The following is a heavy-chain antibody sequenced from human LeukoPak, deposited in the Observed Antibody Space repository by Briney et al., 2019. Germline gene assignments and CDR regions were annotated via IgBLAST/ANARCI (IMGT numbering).Heavy chain of an antibody. J-gene: IGHJ4*02. CDR1: GGSISGYY. D-gene: IGHD6-13*01. V-gene: IGHV4-4*07. CDR2: IYTSGST. Sequence: SETLSLTCTDSGGSISGYYWSWIRQPAGKGLEWIGRIYTSGSTNYNPSLKSRVTMSVDTSKNQFSLKLNSVTAADTAVYYCARMAAASRPKDDWGQGTLVTVSS. CDR3: ARMAAASRPKDD.